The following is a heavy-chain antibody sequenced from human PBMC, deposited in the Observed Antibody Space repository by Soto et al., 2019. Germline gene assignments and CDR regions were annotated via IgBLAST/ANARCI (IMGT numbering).Heavy chain of an antibody. CDR3: AAVPNGSGRTNSYYFEY. V-gene: IGHV1-58*01. CDR2: IVVGSGNT. Sequence: SVKVSCKASGFTFTSSAVQWVRQARGQRLEWIGWIVVGSGNTNYAQKFQERVTITRDMSTSTAYMELSSLRSEDTAVYYCAAVPNGSGRTNSYYFEYWGQGTLVTVSS. D-gene: IGHD3-10*01. CDR1: GFTFTSSA. J-gene: IGHJ4*02.